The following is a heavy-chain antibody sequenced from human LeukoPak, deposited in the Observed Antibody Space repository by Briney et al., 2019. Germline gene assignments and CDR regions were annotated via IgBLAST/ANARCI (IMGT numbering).Heavy chain of an antibody. Sequence: PGGSLRLSCAASGFIFSSFWMGCVRQAPGKGLEWVANIKGDGSKTFYVDSVKGRFTISRDNAKNSLYLQMNSLKAEDTAVYYCARKGNAFDFWGQGTMVTVSS. CDR2: IKGDGSKT. CDR3: ARKGNAFDF. D-gene: IGHD3-10*01. CDR1: GFIFSSFW. V-gene: IGHV3-7*01. J-gene: IGHJ3*01.